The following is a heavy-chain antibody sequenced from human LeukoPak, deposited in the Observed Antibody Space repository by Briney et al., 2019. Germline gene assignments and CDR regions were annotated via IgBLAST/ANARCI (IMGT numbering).Heavy chain of an antibody. CDR2: FDPEDGET. CDR3: ATWAYSSGWYHFDY. V-gene: IGHV1-24*01. D-gene: IGHD6-19*01. CDR1: GYTLTELS. J-gene: IGHJ4*02. Sequence: ASVKVFCKVSGYTLTELSMHWVRQAPGKGLEWMGGFDPEDGETIYAQKFQGRVTMTEDTSTDTAYMELSSLRSEDTAVYYCATWAYSSGWYHFDYWGQGTLVTVSS.